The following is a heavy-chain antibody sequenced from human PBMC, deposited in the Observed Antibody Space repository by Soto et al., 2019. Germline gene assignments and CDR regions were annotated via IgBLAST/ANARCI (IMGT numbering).Heavy chain of an antibody. Sequence: ASVKVSCKASGYTFTGYYIHWVRQAPGQGLEWMGWINPNSGGTNYAQKFQGRVTMTRDTSISTAYMELSRLRSDDTAVYYCARRGSVVVVAAPFDYWGQGTLVTVSS. CDR3: ARRGSVVVVAAPFDY. J-gene: IGHJ4*02. D-gene: IGHD2-15*01. CDR2: INPNSGGT. CDR1: GYTFTGYY. V-gene: IGHV1-2*02.